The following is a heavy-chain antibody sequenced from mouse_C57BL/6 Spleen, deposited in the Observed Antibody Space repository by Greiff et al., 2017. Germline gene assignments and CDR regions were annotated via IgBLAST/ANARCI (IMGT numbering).Heavy chain of an antibody. CDR2: IDPSDSYT. D-gene: IGHD1-1*01. CDR3: ARYYGSSYSLFDY. CDR1: GYTFTSYW. Sequence: QVQLQQPGAELVRPGTSVKLSCKASGYTFTSYWMHWVKQRPGQGLEWIGVIDPSDSYTNYNQKFKGKATLAVDTSSSTAYMQLSSLTSEDSAVYYCARYYGSSYSLFDYWGQGTTLTVSS. V-gene: IGHV1-59*01. J-gene: IGHJ2*01.